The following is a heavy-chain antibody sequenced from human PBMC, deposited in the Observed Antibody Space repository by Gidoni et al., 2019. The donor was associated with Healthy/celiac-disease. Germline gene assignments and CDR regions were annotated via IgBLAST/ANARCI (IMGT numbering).Heavy chain of an antibody. CDR3: AKGFYYDSSHGFDY. CDR1: GGTFSSYA. J-gene: IGHJ4*02. CDR2: IIPILGIA. D-gene: IGHD3-22*01. Sequence: QVQLVQSGAEVKKPGSSVKVSCKASGGTFSSYAISWVRQAPGQGLEWMGRIIPILGIANYAQKFQGRVTITADKSTSTAYMELSSLRSEDTAVYYCAKGFYYDSSHGFDYWGQGTLVTVSS. V-gene: IGHV1-69*04.